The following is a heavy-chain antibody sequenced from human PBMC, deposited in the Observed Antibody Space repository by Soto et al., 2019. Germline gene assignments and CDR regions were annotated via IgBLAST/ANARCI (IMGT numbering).Heavy chain of an antibody. J-gene: IGHJ4*02. CDR3: AREGDTGPPRYHDY. Sequence: EVQLVESGGDLVQPGGSLRLSCAASGFTFSDHYMDWVRQAPGKGLEWVGRSRNKADSYTTEYAASVKGRFTISRDHCNNSLHLQINCLNIDYTAVYFCAREGDTGPPRYHDYWGQGTLVTVSS. CDR2: SRNKADSYTT. D-gene: IGHD1-1*01. V-gene: IGHV3-72*01. CDR1: GFTFSDHY.